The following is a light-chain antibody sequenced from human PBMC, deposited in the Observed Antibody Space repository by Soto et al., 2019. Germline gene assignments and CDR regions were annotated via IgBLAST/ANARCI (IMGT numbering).Light chain of an antibody. V-gene: IGLV4-69*01. CDR2: LNSDGSH. J-gene: IGLJ3*02. CDR1: SGHNSYA. CDR3: QTWSTDIRV. Sequence: QPVLTQPPSASASLGASVKLTCTLSSGHNSYAIAWHQQQPEKGPRYLMKLNSDGSHSEGDGIPDRFSGSSSGAERYLTISSLQSEDEADYCCQTWSTDIRVFGGGTKLTVL.